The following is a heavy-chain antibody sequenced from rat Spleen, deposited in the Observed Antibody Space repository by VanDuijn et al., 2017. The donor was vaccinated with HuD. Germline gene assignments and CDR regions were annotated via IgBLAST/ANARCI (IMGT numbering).Heavy chain of an antibody. CDR2: IIYDGSRT. V-gene: IGHV5S10*01. J-gene: IGHJ2*01. Sequence: EVQLVESDGGLVQPGRSLKLSCAASGFTFSDFFMAWVRQAPAKGLEWVATIIYDGSRTYYRDSVKGRFTISRDNAKSSLYLQMNSLKSEDTATYYCARQTSASYYFDYWGQGVMVTVSS. CDR1: GFTFSDFF. D-gene: IGHD3-3*01. CDR3: ARQTSASYYFDY.